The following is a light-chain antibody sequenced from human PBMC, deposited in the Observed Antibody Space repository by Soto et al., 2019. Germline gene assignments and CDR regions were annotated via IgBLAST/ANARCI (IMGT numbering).Light chain of an antibody. J-gene: IGLJ2*01. V-gene: IGLV2-14*01. CDR3: SSYTSISTDVL. CDR2: EVS. CDR1: SSDVGGHNF. Sequence: QSALTQPASVSGSPGQSITISCTGTSSDVGGHNFVSWYQQHPGKAPKLMIYEVSNRPSGXXNRFSASKSGNTASLTISGLQAEDEADYYCSSYTSISTDVLFGGGTKLTVL.